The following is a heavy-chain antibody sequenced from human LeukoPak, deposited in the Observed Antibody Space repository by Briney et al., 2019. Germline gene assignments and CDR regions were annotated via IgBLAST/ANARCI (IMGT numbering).Heavy chain of an antibody. J-gene: IGHJ4*02. CDR2: IIPIFGTA. V-gene: IGHV1-69*05. Sequence: ASVKVSCKASGGTFSSYAISWVRQAPGQGLEWMGGIIPIFGTANYAQKFQGRVTITTDESTSTAYMELSGLRSEDTAVYYCASLIYYYGSGSYGQAQLDYWGQGTLVTVSS. CDR1: GGTFSSYA. CDR3: ASLIYYYGSGSYGQAQLDY. D-gene: IGHD3-10*01.